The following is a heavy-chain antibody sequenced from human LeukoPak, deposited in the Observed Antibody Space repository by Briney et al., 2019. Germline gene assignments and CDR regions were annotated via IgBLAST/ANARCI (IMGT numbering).Heavy chain of an antibody. CDR2: IYYSGST. V-gene: IGHV4-39*01. CDR1: GGSISSSSYY. J-gene: IGHJ4*02. CDR3: ARGIAKAGTFFDY. Sequence: SETLSLTCTVSGGSISSSSYYWGWIRQPPGKELEWTGSIYYSGSTYYNPSLKSRVTISVDTSKNQFSLKLSSVTAADTAVYYCARGIAKAGTFFDYWGQGTLVTVSS. D-gene: IGHD6-19*01.